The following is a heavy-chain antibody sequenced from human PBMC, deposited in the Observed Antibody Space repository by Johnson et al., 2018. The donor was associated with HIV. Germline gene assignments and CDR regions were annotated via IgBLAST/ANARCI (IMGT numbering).Heavy chain of an antibody. D-gene: IGHD6-6*01. Sequence: MMLVESGGGLVQPGGSLRLSCAASGLTFSNYAMSWVRQGPGKGLEWVSAIGASGGRTFYADSVKGRFTISRDNSKNSLYLQMNSLRAEDTAVYYCARAQLLADDAFNNWGQGTMVTVSS. J-gene: IGHJ3*02. V-gene: IGHV3-23*04. CDR3: ARAQLLADDAFNN. CDR1: GLTFSNYA. CDR2: IGASGGRT.